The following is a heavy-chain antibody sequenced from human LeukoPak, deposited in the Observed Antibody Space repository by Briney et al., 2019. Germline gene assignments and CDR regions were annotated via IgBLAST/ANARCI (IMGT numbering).Heavy chain of an antibody. V-gene: IGHV3-48*03. CDR2: ISASETSI. Sequence: GGSLRLSCAASGFTFSLYNMNWVRQAPGKGLEWVSQISASETSIKYADSVRGRFTISRDNVKNSVYLQMNSLRAEDTAIYYCVRDGVGATTYFGYFDHWGQGNLVTVSS. CDR3: VRDGVGATTYFGYFDH. J-gene: IGHJ4*02. D-gene: IGHD1-26*01. CDR1: GFTFSLYN.